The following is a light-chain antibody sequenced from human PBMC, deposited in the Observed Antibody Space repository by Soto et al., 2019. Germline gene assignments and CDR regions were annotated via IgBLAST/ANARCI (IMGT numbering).Light chain of an antibody. CDR3: QQYGSSPVLT. V-gene: IGKV3-20*01. CDR1: QSVSSSY. Sequence: EILLTQSPGTLSLSPGERATLSCRASQSVSSSYLAWYQQKPGQAPRLLIYGASSRATGIPDRFSGSGSGTDFTLTIRRLEPEDFAVYYCQQYGSSPVLTFGGGTKVDIK. CDR2: GAS. J-gene: IGKJ4*01.